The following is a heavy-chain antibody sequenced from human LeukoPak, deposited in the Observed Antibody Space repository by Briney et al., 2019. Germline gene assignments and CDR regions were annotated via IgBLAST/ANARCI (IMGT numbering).Heavy chain of an antibody. D-gene: IGHD6-13*01. CDR1: GYTFTSYG. Sequence: GASVKVSCKASGYTFTSYGISWVRQAPGQGLEWMGWISAYNGNTNYAQKLQGRVTMTTDTSTSTAYMELRSLRSDDTAVYYCARDWEGYSSSPRYFDYWGQGTLVTVSS. J-gene: IGHJ4*02. V-gene: IGHV1-18*01. CDR3: ARDWEGYSSSPRYFDY. CDR2: ISAYNGNT.